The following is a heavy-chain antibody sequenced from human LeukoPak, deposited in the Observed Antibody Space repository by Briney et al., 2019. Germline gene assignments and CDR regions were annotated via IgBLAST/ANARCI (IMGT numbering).Heavy chain of an antibody. CDR1: GSSFTTYW. V-gene: IGHV5-51*01. CDR3: ARQYYGSGSYYTEDY. Sequence: GESLKISCKGSGSSFTTYWIGWVRQLPGKGLEWMGIIYPGDSDTTYSPSFQGQVTISADKSISTAYLQWSSLKASDTAMYYCARQYYGSGSYYTEDYWGQGTLVTVSS. D-gene: IGHD3-10*01. CDR2: IYPGDSDT. J-gene: IGHJ4*02.